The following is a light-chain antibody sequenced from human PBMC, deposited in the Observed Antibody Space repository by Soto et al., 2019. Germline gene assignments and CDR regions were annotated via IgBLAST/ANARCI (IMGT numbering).Light chain of an antibody. V-gene: IGKV3-11*01. J-gene: IGKJ1*01. CDR1: QSVSSY. Sequence: IVFTQSPATLSLSPGERATLSCRASQSVSSYLAWYQQKPGQAPRLLIYDVSKRATGIPARFSGSGSGTDFTLTISSLEPEDFAVYYCQQRSNWPWTFGQGTKVEIK. CDR2: DVS. CDR3: QQRSNWPWT.